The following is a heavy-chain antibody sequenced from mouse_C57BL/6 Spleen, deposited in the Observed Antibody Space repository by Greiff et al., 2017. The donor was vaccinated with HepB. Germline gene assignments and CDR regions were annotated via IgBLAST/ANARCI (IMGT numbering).Heavy chain of an antibody. J-gene: IGHJ3*01. Sequence: QVQLQQSGAELVRPGTSVKVSCKASGYAFTNYLIEWVKQRPGQGLEWIGVINPGSGGTNYNEKFKGKATLTADKSSSTAYMQLSSLTSEDSAVYICARSKGSSGYEFAYWGQGTLVTVSA. CDR2: INPGSGGT. CDR3: ARSKGSSGYEFAY. CDR1: GYAFTNYL. V-gene: IGHV1-54*01. D-gene: IGHD3-2*02.